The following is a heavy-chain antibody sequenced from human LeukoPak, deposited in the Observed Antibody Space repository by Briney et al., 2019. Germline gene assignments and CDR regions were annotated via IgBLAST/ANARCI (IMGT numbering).Heavy chain of an antibody. CDR1: GFTFSSYS. V-gene: IGHV3-23*01. J-gene: IGHJ4*02. CDR3: AKVRGSFDY. Sequence: PGGSLRLSCAASGFTFSSYSMCWVRQAPGKGLEWVSAISGSGDNTYYTDSAKGRFTISRDNSKNTLYLQMNSLRADDTAVYYCAKVRGSFDYWGQGTLATVSS. CDR2: ISGSGDNT. D-gene: IGHD6-25*01.